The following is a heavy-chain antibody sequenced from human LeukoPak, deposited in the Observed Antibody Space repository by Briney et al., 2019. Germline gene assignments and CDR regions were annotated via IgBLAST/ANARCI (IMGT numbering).Heavy chain of an antibody. CDR3: ARENLYVWGSYRDHNWFDP. V-gene: IGHV1-69*06. Sequence: SVKVSCKASGGTFSSYAISWVRQAPGQGLEWMGGIIPIFGTANYAQKFQGRVTITADKSTSTAYMELSSLRSEDTAVYYCARENLYVWGSYRDHNWFDPWGQGTLVTVSS. CDR1: GGTFSSYA. D-gene: IGHD3-16*02. CDR2: IIPIFGTA. J-gene: IGHJ5*02.